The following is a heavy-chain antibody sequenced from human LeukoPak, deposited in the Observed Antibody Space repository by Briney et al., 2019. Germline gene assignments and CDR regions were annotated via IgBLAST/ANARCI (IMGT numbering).Heavy chain of an antibody. CDR3: AKGGLRYFGLLLDNFDY. CDR2: ISWNSGSI. J-gene: IGHJ4*02. Sequence: ALRLSCAASGFTFDDYAMHWVRQAPGKGLEWVSGISWNSGSIGYADSVKGRFTISRDNAKNSLYLQMNSLSAEDTALYYCAKGGLRYFGLLLDNFDYWGQGTLVTVSS. V-gene: IGHV3-9*01. D-gene: IGHD3-9*01. CDR1: GFTFDDYA.